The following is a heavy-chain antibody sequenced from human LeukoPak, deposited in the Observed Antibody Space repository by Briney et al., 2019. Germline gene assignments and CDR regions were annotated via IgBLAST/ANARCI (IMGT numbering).Heavy chain of an antibody. CDR2: IGSSGSTI. Sequence: GGSLRLSCAASGFTFSSYEMNWVRQAPGKGLEWVSYIGSSGSTIYYADSVQGRFPISRDNAKNSLYLQMHTLRAEDTAVYYCERNRAIYYYDSSGFDPWGQGTLVTVSS. D-gene: IGHD3-22*01. CDR1: GFTFSSYE. J-gene: IGHJ5*02. V-gene: IGHV3-48*03. CDR3: ERNRAIYYYDSSGFDP.